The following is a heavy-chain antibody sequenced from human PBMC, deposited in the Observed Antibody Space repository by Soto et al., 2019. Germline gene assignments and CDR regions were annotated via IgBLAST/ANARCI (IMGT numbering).Heavy chain of an antibody. V-gene: IGHV3-48*03. D-gene: IGHD6-19*01. J-gene: IGHJ4*02. Sequence: GSLRLSCSASEFTLSGCEMNWVRQAPGKGLEWVSYIISSSSTIYYADSVKGRFTISRDNAKNSLYLQMNSLRAEDTAVYYCARSSQSNGWYLFDYWGQGTLVTVSS. CDR2: IISSSSTI. CDR3: ARSSQSNGWYLFDY. CDR1: EFTLSGCE.